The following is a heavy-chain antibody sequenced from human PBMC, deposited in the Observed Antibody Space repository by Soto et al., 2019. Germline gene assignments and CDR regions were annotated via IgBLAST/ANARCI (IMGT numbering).Heavy chain of an antibody. V-gene: IGHV1-46*01. CDR2: TNPTGSNK. CDR1: GYTFTSHY. CDR3: ARDFSDTDDGRSYWWFDP. J-gene: IGHJ5*02. D-gene: IGHD1-26*01. Sequence: QVQLLQSGAEVKEPGASVKISCQTFGYTFTSHYVHWVRQAPGQGLEWMAVTNPTGSNKLYAQNFRVRLTLTTDTTTGTMYMALKSLRSDDTAFYYCARDFSDTDDGRSYWWFDPWGQGTLVTVSS.